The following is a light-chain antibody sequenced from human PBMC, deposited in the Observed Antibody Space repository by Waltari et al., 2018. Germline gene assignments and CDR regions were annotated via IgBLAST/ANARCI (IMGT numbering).Light chain of an antibody. J-gene: IGKJ2*01. Sequence: DIQKTQSPPPVYASVGDSATIPCRASQDISGRLAWYQQKPGVAPKPLIYGASNLLNGVPSRFSGGGSGTDFTLTIASLEPDDFAIYFCQQCGHWPPYTFGQGTKLDLK. CDR1: QDISGR. CDR2: GAS. V-gene: IGKV1-12*01. CDR3: QQCGHWPPYT.